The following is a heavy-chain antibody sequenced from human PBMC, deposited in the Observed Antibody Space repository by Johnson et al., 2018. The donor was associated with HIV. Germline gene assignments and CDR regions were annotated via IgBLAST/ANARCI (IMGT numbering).Heavy chain of an antibody. J-gene: IGHJ3*02. CDR1: GFTVTSNY. Sequence: QEQLVESGGGLVQPGGSLRLSCAVSGFTVTSNYMTWVRQSPGKGLEWVSYISMSGRTIYYAESVKGRFTISRDNAKNSLYLQMNSLRAEDTAVYYCAREGGAAAPDAFDIWGQGTMVTVS. CDR2: ISMSGRTI. D-gene: IGHD2-2*01. CDR3: AREGGAAAPDAFDI. V-gene: IGHV3-11*04.